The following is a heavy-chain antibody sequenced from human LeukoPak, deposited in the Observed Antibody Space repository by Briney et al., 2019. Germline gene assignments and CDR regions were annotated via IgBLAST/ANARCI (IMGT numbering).Heavy chain of an antibody. CDR1: GFTFDDHG. CDR3: AKQLTAYYDSSDAFDI. J-gene: IGHJ3*02. Sequence: PGRSLRLSCAASGFTFDDHGMHWVRQAPGKGLEWVSGFSWNSGSRGYADSVKGRFTISRDNAKNSLHLQMNSLRAEDTALYYCAKQLTAYYDSSDAFDIWGQGTMVIVSS. V-gene: IGHV3-9*01. CDR2: FSWNSGSR. D-gene: IGHD3-22*01.